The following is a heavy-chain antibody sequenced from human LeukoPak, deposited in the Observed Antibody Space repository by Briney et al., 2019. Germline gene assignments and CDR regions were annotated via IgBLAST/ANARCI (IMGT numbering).Heavy chain of an antibody. Sequence: GRSLRLSCAASGFTFSSYGMHWVRQAPGKGLEWVAVISYDGSNKYYADSVKGRFTISRDNSKNTLYLQMNSLRAEDTAVYYCASRWKSLGLPFDYWGQGTLVTVSS. CDR1: GFTFSSYG. J-gene: IGHJ4*02. D-gene: IGHD5-24*01. V-gene: IGHV3-30*03. CDR3: ASRWKSLGLPFDY. CDR2: ISYDGSNK.